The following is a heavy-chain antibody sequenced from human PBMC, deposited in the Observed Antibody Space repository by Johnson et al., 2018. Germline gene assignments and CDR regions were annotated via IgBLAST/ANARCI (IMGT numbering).Heavy chain of an antibody. J-gene: IGHJ6*02. CDR1: GYSFINSD. V-gene: IGHV1-8*01. CDR2: MNPKNGDT. Sequence: QVQLVQSGAEVKKPGASVRVSCKASGYSFINSDINWVRQATGKGLEWVGWMNPKNGDTGYAQKFQGRVTMTRDTSTGTAYMDLSSLTSDDPAVYFCARVPLDVWGQGTRVTVS. CDR3: ARVPLDV.